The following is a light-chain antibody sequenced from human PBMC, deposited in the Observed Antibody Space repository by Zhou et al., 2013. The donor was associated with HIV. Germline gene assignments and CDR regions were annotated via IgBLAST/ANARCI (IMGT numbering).Light chain of an antibody. Sequence: IQLTQSPSSQSASVGDRVTITCRASQAIYNYLAWYQQKPGKVPKLLIHLASTLLSGVPSRFSGSVSGTDFTLTIGSLQPDDFATYYCQQTYSVPVTFGGGTK. CDR1: QAIYNY. CDR2: LAS. J-gene: IGKJ4*01. CDR3: QQTYSVPVT. V-gene: IGKV1-27*01.